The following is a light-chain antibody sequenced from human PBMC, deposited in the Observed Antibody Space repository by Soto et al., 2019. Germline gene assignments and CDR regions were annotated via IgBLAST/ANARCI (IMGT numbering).Light chain of an antibody. Sequence: DIQMTQSPSSLSASVEDRVIITCRASQSISSYLNWYQQKPGKAPKLLIYAASSLQSGVPSRFSGSGSGTDFTLTISSLQPEDFATNYCQQSYSTPPTFGQGTKVDIK. CDR3: QQSYSTPPT. CDR2: AAS. CDR1: QSISSY. V-gene: IGKV1-39*01. J-gene: IGKJ1*01.